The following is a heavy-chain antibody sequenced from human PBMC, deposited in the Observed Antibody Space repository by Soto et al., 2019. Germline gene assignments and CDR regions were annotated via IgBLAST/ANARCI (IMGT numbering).Heavy chain of an antibody. J-gene: IGHJ6*02. Sequence: PGESLKISCRVSGCNFISYGIRWVRQIPGKGLEWMGIISHDDSDTRYSESVKGQVTISADKSINTAYLQLSSLKASNTVMYYCEILIDWSSTSYYNYYYGMDVWGQGTTVTVSS. CDR1: GCNFISYG. CDR2: ISHDDSDT. CDR3: EILIDWSSTSYYNYYYGMDV. V-gene: IGHV5-51*01. D-gene: IGHD2-2*01.